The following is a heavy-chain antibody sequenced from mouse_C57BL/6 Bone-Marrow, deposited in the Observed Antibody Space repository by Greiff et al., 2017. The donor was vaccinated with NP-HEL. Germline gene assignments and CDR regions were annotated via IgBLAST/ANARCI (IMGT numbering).Heavy chain of an antibody. Sequence: QVQLKQPGAELVKPGASVKMSCKASGYTFTSYWITWVKQRPGQGLEWIGDIYPGSGSTNYNEKFKSKATLTVDTSSSTAYMQLSSLTSEDSAVYYCARRDGYYVGWFAYWGQGTLVTVSA. CDR1: GYTFTSYW. CDR2: IYPGSGST. J-gene: IGHJ3*01. V-gene: IGHV1-55*01. D-gene: IGHD2-3*01. CDR3: ARRDGYYVGWFAY.